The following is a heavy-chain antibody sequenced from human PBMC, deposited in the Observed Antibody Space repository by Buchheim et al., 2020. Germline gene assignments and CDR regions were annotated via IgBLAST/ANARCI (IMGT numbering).Heavy chain of an antibody. CDR3: ARTIAARPGYYFDY. CDR2: IYTSGST. CDR1: GGSISSGSYY. V-gene: IGHV4-61*02. D-gene: IGHD6-6*01. Sequence: QVQLQESGPGLVKPSQTLSLTCTVSGGSISSGSYYWSWIRQPAGKGLEWIGRIYTSGSTNYNPSLKSRGTISVDTSKNQFSLKLSSVTAADTAVYYCARTIAARPGYYFDYWGQGTL. J-gene: IGHJ4*02.